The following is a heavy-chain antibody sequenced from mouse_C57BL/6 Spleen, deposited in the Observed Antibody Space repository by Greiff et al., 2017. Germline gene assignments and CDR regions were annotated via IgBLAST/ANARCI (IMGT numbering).Heavy chain of an antibody. Sequence: EVQLVESGPELVKPGASVKMSCKASGYTFTDYNMHWVKQSHGKSLEWIGYINPNNGGTSYNQKFKGKATLTVNKSSSTAYMELRSLTSEDSAVYYCAREGDLSMDYWGQGTSVTVSS. V-gene: IGHV1-22*01. J-gene: IGHJ4*01. D-gene: IGHD3-3*01. CDR1: GYTFTDYN. CDR2: INPNNGGT. CDR3: AREGDLSMDY.